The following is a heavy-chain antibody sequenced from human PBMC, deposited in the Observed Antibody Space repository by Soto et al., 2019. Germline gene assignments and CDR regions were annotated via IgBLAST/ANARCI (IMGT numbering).Heavy chain of an antibody. CDR3: ARSVAGDIVVVVAATPSYYFDY. J-gene: IGHJ4*02. Sequence: SETLSLTCTVSGGSISSSSYYWGWIRQPPGKGLEWIGSIYYSGSTYYNPSLKSRVTISVDTSKNQFSLKRSSVTAADTAVYYCARSVAGDIVVVVAATPSYYFDYWGQGTLVTVSS. CDR1: GGSISSSSYY. D-gene: IGHD2-15*01. V-gene: IGHV4-39*01. CDR2: IYYSGST.